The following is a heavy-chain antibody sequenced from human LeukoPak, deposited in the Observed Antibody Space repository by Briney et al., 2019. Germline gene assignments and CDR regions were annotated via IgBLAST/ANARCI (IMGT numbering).Heavy chain of an antibody. CDR1: GGSISSSSYY. Sequence: SETLSLTCTVSGGSISSSSYYWGWIRQPPGKGLEWVGSIYYSGSTYYNPSLKSRVTISVDTPKNQFSLKLSSVTAADTAVYYCARRPYYDILTGSYYFDYWGQGTLVTVSS. CDR2: IYYSGST. D-gene: IGHD3-9*01. J-gene: IGHJ4*02. V-gene: IGHV4-39*01. CDR3: ARRPYYDILTGSYYFDY.